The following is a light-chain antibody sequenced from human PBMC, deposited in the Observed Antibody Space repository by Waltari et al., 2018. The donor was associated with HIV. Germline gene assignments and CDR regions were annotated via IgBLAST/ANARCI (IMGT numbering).Light chain of an antibody. CDR2: DVS. CDR1: SSDVAAYNS. J-gene: IGLJ1*01. CDR3: CSCAGNYTPFV. V-gene: IGLV2-11*01. Sequence: QSALTQPRSVSGSPGQSVTISCTGTSSDVAAYNSVSWYQQHPGKAPNLMIYDVSERPSGVPDRFSGSKSGNTASLTISGLQAEDEADYYCCSCAGNYTPFVFGTGTKVTVL.